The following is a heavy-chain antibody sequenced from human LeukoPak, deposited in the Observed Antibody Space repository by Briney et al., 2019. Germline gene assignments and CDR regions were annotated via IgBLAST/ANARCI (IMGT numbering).Heavy chain of an antibody. J-gene: IGHJ5*02. Sequence: GASVKVSCKASGYTFTAYSMHWVRQAPGQGLEWMGWINPNSGGTNYAQKFQGRVTMTRDTSISTAYMELSRLRSDDTAVYYCARVRSIAAAGSWFDPWGQGTLVTVSS. CDR2: INPNSGGT. D-gene: IGHD6-13*01. V-gene: IGHV1-2*02. CDR1: GYTFTAYS. CDR3: ARVRSIAAAGSWFDP.